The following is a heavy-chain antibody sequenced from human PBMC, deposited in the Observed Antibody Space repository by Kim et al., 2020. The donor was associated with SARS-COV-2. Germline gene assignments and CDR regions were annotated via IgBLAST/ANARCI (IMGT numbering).Heavy chain of an antibody. CDR1: GYTFTSYA. Sequence: ASVKVSCKASGYTFTSYAMHWVRQAPGQRLEWMGWINAGNGNTKYSQKFQGRVTITRDTSASTAYMELSSLRSEDTAVYYCARGATVTTLVWWWDYYYGMDVWGQGTTVTVSS. J-gene: IGHJ6*02. V-gene: IGHV1-3*01. CDR3: ARGATVTTLVWWWDYYYGMDV. D-gene: IGHD4-17*01. CDR2: INAGNGNT.